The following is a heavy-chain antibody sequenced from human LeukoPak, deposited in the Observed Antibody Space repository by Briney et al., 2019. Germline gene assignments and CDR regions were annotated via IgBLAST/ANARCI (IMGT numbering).Heavy chain of an antibody. CDR1: GGSFSGYY. V-gene: IGHV4-59*08. CDR3: ARHRYDSSGYYSGLFDY. D-gene: IGHD3-22*01. Sequence: PSETLSLTCAVYGGSFSGYYWSWIRQPPGKGLEWIGYIYYSGSTNYNPSLKSRVTISVDTSKNQFSLKLSSVTAADTAVYYCARHRYDSSGYYSGLFDYWGQGTLVTVSS. J-gene: IGHJ4*02. CDR2: IYYSGST.